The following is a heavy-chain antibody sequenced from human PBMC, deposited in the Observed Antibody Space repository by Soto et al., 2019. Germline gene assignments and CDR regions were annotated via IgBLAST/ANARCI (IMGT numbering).Heavy chain of an antibody. CDR1: GFSLSTSGVG. Sequence: QITLKESGPTLVKPTQTLTLSCTFYGFSLSTSGVGVGWIRQTPGKALEWLALIYWDDDKRYSPSLKSRPTIHKDTSRNQVVLTMANMDPVYTATYFCAHRQTSVTSWYSYDVWGQGTIVTFSS. CDR2: IYWDDDK. D-gene: IGHD4-17*01. V-gene: IGHV2-5*02. CDR3: AHRQTSVTSWYSYDV. J-gene: IGHJ3*01.